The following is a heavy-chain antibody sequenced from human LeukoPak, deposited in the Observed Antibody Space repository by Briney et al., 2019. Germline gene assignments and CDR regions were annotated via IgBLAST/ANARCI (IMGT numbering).Heavy chain of an antibody. CDR1: GFTFSSYD. V-gene: IGHV3-13*01. CDR2: IGTAGDT. CDR3: ARDHGDYAYQVY. D-gene: IGHD4-17*01. J-gene: IGHJ4*02. Sequence: QSGGSLRLSCAASGFTFSSYDMHWVRQATGKGLEWVSAIGTAGDTYYPGSVKGRFTISRDNAKNSLYLQMNSLRAEDTAVYYCARDHGDYAYQVYWGQGTLVTVSS.